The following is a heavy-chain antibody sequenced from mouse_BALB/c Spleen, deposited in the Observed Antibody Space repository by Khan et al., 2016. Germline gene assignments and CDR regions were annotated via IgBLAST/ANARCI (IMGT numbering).Heavy chain of an antibody. J-gene: IGHJ2*01. D-gene: IGHD1-1*01. CDR3: VRWDFGSRRYYFDY. CDR1: GYSITSGYY. Sequence: EVKLEESGPGLVKPSQSLSLTCSVSGYSITSGYYWNWIRQFPGNKLEWMGYISYDGSNNYNPSLKNRFSITRDTSRNKFFLKLNSVTTEDTATYYWVRWDFGSRRYYFDYWGQGTTLTVSS. V-gene: IGHV3-6*02. CDR2: ISYDGSN.